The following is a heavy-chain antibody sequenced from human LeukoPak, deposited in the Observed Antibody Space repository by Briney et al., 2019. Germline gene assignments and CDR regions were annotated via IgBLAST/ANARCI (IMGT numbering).Heavy chain of an antibody. Sequence: SETLSLTCAVYGGSFSGYYWSWIRQPPGKGLEWIGYIYYSGSTNYNPSLKSRVTISVDTSKNQFSLKLTSVTAADTAVYYCARDGTLLTTVTTWGDYYMDVWGKGTTVTVSS. V-gene: IGHV4-59*01. D-gene: IGHD4-17*01. CDR2: IYYSGST. CDR3: ARDGTLLTTVTTWGDYYMDV. CDR1: GGSFSGYY. J-gene: IGHJ6*03.